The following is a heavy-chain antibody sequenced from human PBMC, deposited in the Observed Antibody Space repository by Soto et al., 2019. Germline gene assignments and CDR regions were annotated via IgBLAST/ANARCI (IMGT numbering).Heavy chain of an antibody. CDR3: ARSGRCGTWTNYYYYGMDV. CDR2: IKQDGSEK. Sequence: EVQLVESGGGLVQPGGSLRLSCAASGFALSSYWMSWVRQAPGKGLEWVANIKQDGSEKYYVDSVKGRFTISRDNAKNSLYLQMSSLRPEDTAVYYCARSGRCGTWTNYYYYGMDVWGQGTTVTVSS. D-gene: IGHD1-1*01. J-gene: IGHJ6*02. V-gene: IGHV3-7*05. CDR1: GFALSSYW.